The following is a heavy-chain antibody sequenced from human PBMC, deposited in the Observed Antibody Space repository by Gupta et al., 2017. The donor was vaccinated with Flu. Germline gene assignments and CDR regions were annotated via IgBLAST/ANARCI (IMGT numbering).Heavy chain of an antibody. V-gene: IGHV3-21*01. Sequence: GLDWFSSNTKSSSYIYYADSVKSRFTSSIDNAKKSWSLKMNSLRAADTAVYYCARDWRACSSESCYPWCFDLWGRGTLVTVSP. CDR3: ARDWRACSSESCYPWCFDL. D-gene: IGHD2-2*01. CDR2: NTKSSSYI. J-gene: IGHJ2*01.